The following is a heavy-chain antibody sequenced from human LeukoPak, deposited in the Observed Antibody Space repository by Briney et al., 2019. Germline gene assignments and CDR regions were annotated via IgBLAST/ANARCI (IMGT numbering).Heavy chain of an antibody. CDR3: AKDRGDFPHYFDY. Sequence: GGSLRLSCAASEFTFSTYGMHWVRQAPGKGLEWVAYIHFDGSNRHYIDSVKGRFTISRDNSENTLYPQMNSLRPEDTAVYYCAKDRGDFPHYFDYWGQGTLVTVSS. J-gene: IGHJ4*02. V-gene: IGHV3-30*02. CDR1: EFTFSTYG. CDR2: IHFDGSNR. D-gene: IGHD3-10*01.